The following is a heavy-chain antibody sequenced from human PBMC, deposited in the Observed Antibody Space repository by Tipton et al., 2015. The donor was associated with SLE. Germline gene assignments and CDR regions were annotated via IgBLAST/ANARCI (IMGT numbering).Heavy chain of an antibody. CDR2: IYYSGST. V-gene: IGHV4-59*12. CDR3: ARTLDALDI. J-gene: IGHJ3*02. Sequence: TLSLTCTVAGGSISSYYWTWIRQPPGKGLEWIGYIYYSGSTNYNPSLKSQVTMSVDTSKNQFSLKLAAVTAADTAVYYCARTLDALDIWGQGTMVTVSS. CDR1: GGSISSYY.